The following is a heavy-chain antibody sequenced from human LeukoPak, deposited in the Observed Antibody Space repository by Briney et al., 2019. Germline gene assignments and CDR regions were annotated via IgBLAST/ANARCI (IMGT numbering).Heavy chain of an antibody. CDR3: AKASWGGVTTTYFDS. CDR1: GYTFSGYY. CDR2: IKPDSGDT. J-gene: IGHJ4*02. V-gene: IGHV1-2*02. Sequence: ASVKVSCKASGYTFSGYYIHWVRQAPGQGFEWMGLIKPDSGDTNYAQNFRGRVTMTRDTSITTAYMELNRLTSDDTAIYYCAKASWGGVTTTYFDSWGQGTLVTVSS. D-gene: IGHD3-16*01.